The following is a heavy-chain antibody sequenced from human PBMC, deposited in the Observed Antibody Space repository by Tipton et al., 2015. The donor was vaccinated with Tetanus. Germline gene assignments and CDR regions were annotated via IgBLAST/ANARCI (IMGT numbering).Heavy chain of an antibody. J-gene: IGHJ4*01. Sequence: TLSLTCTVSGGSISGYFWTWIRQPPGKGLECIGYVYYTGSTNHNPPFGSRVTMSVDTSKNQISLKLRSVTAADTAVYYCARYHCTGTTCQHLDHWGQGTLVTVSS. D-gene: IGHD2-8*02. CDR1: GGSISGYF. CDR3: ARYHCTGTTCQHLDH. V-gene: IGHV4-59*01. CDR2: VYYTGST.